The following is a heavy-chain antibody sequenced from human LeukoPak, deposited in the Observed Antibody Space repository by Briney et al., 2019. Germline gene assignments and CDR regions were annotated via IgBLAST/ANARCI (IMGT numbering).Heavy chain of an antibody. CDR2: INTEGSSI. Sequence: SGGSLRLSCAASGFTFSSYWMHWVRQAPGKGLVWVSRINTEGSSITYADSVKGRFTISRDNSKNTLYLQMNSLRVEDTAVYYCAQEIRPNDYWGQGTLVTVSS. J-gene: IGHJ4*02. CDR3: AQEIRPNDY. CDR1: GFTFSSYW. V-gene: IGHV3-74*01. D-gene: IGHD5-24*01.